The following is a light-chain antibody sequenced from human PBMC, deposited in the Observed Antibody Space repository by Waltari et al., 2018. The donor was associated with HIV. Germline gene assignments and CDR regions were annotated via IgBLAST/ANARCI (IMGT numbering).Light chain of an antibody. CDR1: SSNIASNT. CDR3: AAWDDSLNGPV. CDR2: SNN. Sequence: QSVLTQPPSASGTPGQRVTIPSSGSSSNIASNTVNWYQQLPGTAPKRPIYSNNQRPSGVPDRFSGSKSGTSASLAISGLQSEDEADYYCAAWDDSLNGPVFGGGTKLTVL. V-gene: IGLV1-44*01. J-gene: IGLJ2*01.